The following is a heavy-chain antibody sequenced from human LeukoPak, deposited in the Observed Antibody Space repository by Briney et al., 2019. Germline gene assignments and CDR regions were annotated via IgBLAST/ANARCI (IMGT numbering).Heavy chain of an antibody. CDR1: GGSISSGSYY. CDR2: IYTSGST. D-gene: IGHD2-15*01. V-gene: IGHV4-61*02. Sequence: PSETLSLTCTVSGGSISSGSYYWSWIRQPAGKGLEWIGRIYTSGSTNYNPSLQSRVTISVDTSKNQFSLKLSSVTAADTAVYYCARGIVVVVAAKTDYYYYYYMDVWGKGTTVTVSS. CDR3: ARGIVVVVAAKTDYYYYYYMDV. J-gene: IGHJ6*03.